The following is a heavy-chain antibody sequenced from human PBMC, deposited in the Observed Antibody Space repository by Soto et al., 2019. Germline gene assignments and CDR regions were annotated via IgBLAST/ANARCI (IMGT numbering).Heavy chain of an antibody. J-gene: IGHJ4*02. CDR2: INAGNGNT. CDR3: ARAVAVPASCDY. CDR1: GYSFTSYA. V-gene: IGHV1-3*05. Sequence: QVQLVQSGAEEKKPGASVKVSCKASGYSFTSYAMHWVRQAPGQRLEWMGWINAGNGNTKYSQKFPGRVTITRDTSASTAYMELSSLRSEDTAMYYCARAVAVPASCDYWGQGTLVTVSS. D-gene: IGHD6-19*01.